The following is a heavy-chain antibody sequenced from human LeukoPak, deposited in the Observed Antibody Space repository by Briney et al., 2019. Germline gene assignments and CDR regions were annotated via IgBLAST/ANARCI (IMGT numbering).Heavy chain of an antibody. V-gene: IGHV4-4*02. D-gene: IGHD1-26*01. CDR2: IFHSGST. CDR3: ARHGEGSDYFDY. Sequence: SETLSLTCTVSGGSIGASINSPNWWSWVRQPPGKGLEWIGEIFHSGSTNYNPSLKSRVTMSVDTSKNQFSLKLSSVTAADTAVYYCARHGEGSDYFDYWGQGTLVTVSS. CDR1: GGSIGASINSPNW. J-gene: IGHJ4*02.